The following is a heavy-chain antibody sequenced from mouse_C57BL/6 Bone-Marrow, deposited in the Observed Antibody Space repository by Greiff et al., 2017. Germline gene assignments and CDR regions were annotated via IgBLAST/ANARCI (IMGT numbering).Heavy chain of an antibody. J-gene: IGHJ1*03. CDR3: ARDFGWYFDV. CDR2: ISDGGSYT. V-gene: IGHV5-4*01. CDR1: GFTFSSYA. Sequence: EVNLVESGGGLVKPGGSLKLSCAASGFTFSSYAMSWVRQTPEKRLEWVATISDGGSYTYYPDNVKGRFTISRDNAKNNLYLQMSHLKSEDTAMYYCARDFGWYFDVWGTGTTVTVSS.